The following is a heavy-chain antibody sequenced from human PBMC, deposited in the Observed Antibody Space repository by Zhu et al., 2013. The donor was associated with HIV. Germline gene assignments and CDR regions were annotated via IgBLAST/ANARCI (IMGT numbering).Heavy chain of an antibody. CDR1: GYTFTSYY. D-gene: IGHD3-16*02. CDR2: INPSGGST. Sequence: QVQLVQSGAEVKKPGASVKVSCKASGYTFTSYYMHWVRQAPGQGLEWMGIINPSGGSTSYAQKFQGRVTMTRDTSTSTVYMELSSLRSEDTAVYYCARGGLRLGELSLNYFDYWGLGNPGHRLL. V-gene: IGHV1-46*01. CDR3: ARGGLRLGELSLNYFDY. J-gene: IGHJ4*02.